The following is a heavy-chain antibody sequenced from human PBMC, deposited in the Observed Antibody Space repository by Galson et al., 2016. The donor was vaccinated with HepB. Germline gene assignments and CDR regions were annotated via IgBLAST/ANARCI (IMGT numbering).Heavy chain of an antibody. CDR2: ISASGGV. CDR3: ARVGADWNYVFDS. Sequence: SLRLSCAASGFTFSSHNLNWVRQAPVKGLEWVSYISASGGVHYADSVKGRFTMSRDNANYSVYQQMNSLRAEDTAVYYCARVGADWNYVFDSWGQGTLVTVSS. J-gene: IGHJ4*02. D-gene: IGHD1-7*01. CDR1: GFTFSSHN. V-gene: IGHV3-48*01.